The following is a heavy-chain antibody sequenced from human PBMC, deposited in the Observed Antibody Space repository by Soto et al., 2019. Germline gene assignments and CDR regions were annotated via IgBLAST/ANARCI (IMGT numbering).Heavy chain of an antibody. J-gene: IGHJ4*02. V-gene: IGHV1-58*01. CDR1: GFTFTSSA. CDR3: ARDSHILTGYYDFDY. Sequence: SVKVSCKASGFTFTSSAVQWVRQARGQRLEWIGWIVVGSGNTNYAQKFQERVTITRDMSTSTAYMELSSLRSEDTAVYYCARDSHILTGYYDFDYWGQGTLVTVSS. CDR2: IVVGSGNT. D-gene: IGHD3-9*01.